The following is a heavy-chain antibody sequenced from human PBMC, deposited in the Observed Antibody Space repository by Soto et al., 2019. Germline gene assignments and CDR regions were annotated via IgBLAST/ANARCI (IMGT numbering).Heavy chain of an antibody. CDR3: ASVMVRGVIISPRMDV. V-gene: IGHV4-30-4*01. J-gene: IGHJ6*02. CDR2: IYYSGST. Sequence: KPSETLSLTCTVSGGSISSGDYYWSWIRQSPGKGLEWIGYIYYSGSTYYNPSLKSRVTISVDTSKNQFSLKLSSVTAADTAVYYCASVMVRGVIISPRMDVWGQGTTVTVSS. D-gene: IGHD3-10*01. CDR1: GGSISSGDYY.